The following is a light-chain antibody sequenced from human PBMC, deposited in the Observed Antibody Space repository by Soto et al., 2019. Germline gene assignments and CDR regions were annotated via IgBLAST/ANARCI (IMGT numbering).Light chain of an antibody. CDR2: SNS. Sequence: QSVLTQPPSVSGAPGQRVTISCTGSSSNIGAGYDVHWYQQLPGTAPKLLIYSNSNRPSGVPDRFSDSKSGTSASLAITGLQAEDEADYYCQSYDSSLSAVLFGGGTKLTVL. CDR1: SSNIGAGYD. CDR3: QSYDSSLSAVL. V-gene: IGLV1-40*01. J-gene: IGLJ2*01.